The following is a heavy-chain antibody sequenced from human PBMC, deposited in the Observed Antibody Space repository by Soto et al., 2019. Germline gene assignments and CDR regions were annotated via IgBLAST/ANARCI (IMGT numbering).Heavy chain of an antibody. D-gene: IGHD3-10*01. CDR2: ISTSSSTI. J-gene: IGHJ5*02. Sequence: LRLSCAASGFNFTNHWMHWVRQAPGKGLVWVSYISTSSSTIYYADSVKGRFTISRDNAKNSLYLQMNSLRDEDTAVYYCARDYGFYGSGSYPNWFDPWGQGTQVTVSS. V-gene: IGHV3-48*02. CDR1: GFNFTNHW. CDR3: ARDYGFYGSGSYPNWFDP.